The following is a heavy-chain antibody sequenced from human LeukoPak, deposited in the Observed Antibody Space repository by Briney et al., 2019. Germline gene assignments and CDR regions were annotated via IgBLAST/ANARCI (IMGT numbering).Heavy chain of an antibody. Sequence: PGRSLRLSCAASGFTFDDYAMHWVRQAPGKGLEWVSGISWNSGSIGYAGSVKGRFTISRDNAKNSLYLQMNSLRAEDTALYYCAKDGCSGGSCHYYGMDVWGQGTTVTVSS. CDR3: AKDGCSGGSCHYYGMDV. J-gene: IGHJ6*02. V-gene: IGHV3-9*01. CDR2: ISWNSGSI. CDR1: GFTFDDYA. D-gene: IGHD2-15*01.